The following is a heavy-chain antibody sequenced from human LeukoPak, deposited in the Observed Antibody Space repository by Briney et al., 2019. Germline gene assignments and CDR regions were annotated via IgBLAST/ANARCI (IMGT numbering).Heavy chain of an antibody. CDR3: ARDGDFWSGFDY. Sequence: PGGSLRLSCAASGFTFSSYWVSWVRQAPGKGLEWVANIKQDGSEKYYVDSVKGRFTISRDNAKNSLYLQMNSLRAEDTAVYYCARDGDFWSGFDYWGQGTLVTVSS. CDR1: GFTFSSYW. CDR2: IKQDGSEK. J-gene: IGHJ4*02. V-gene: IGHV3-7*01. D-gene: IGHD3-3*01.